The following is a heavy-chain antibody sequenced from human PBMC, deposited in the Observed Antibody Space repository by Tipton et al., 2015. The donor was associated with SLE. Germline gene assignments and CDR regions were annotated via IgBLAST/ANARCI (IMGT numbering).Heavy chain of an antibody. CDR3: ARDLYPYGLEV. J-gene: IGHJ6*02. CDR2: INTDGSST. D-gene: IGHD3-16*01. CDR1: GFTFNSYW. V-gene: IGHV3-74*01. Sequence: SLRLSCAASGFTFNSYWMHWVRQAPGKGLVWVSRINTDGSSTFYADSVKGRFTISRDNAKNTLYLQMKSLRAEDTALYYCARDLYPYGLEVWGQGTTVTVSS.